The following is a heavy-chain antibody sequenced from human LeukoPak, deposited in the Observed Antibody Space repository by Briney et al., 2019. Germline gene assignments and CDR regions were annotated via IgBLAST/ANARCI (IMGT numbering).Heavy chain of an antibody. CDR3: ARNWAYYYDSSAEGYFDY. D-gene: IGHD3-22*01. J-gene: IGHJ4*02. CDR1: GYTFTGYY. Sequence: ASVKVSCKASGYTFTGYYMHWVRQAPGQGLEWMGWINPNSGGTNYAQKFQGRVTMTRDMSISTAYMELSRLRSDDTAVYYCARNWAYYYDSSAEGYFDYWGQGTLVTVSS. V-gene: IGHV1-2*02. CDR2: INPNSGGT.